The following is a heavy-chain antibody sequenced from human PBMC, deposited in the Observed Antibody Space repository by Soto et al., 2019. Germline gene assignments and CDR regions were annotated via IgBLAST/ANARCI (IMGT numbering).Heavy chain of an antibody. CDR3: ARYGGAPLYYYYYYGMDV. CDR2: IYYIGNT. Sequence: PSETLSLTCTVSGGSISTRSSYWGWIRQPPGKGLEWIGNIYYIGNTYYNPSLKSRVAISIDTSKNHFSLKLTSVTAVDTAVYYCARYGGAPLYYYYYYGMDVWGQGTTVTVSS. CDR1: GGSISTRSSY. D-gene: IGHD3-10*01. V-gene: IGHV4-39*07. J-gene: IGHJ6*02.